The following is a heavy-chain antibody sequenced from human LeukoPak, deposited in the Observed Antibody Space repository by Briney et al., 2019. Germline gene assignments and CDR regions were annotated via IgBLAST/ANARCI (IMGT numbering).Heavy chain of an antibody. CDR2: IYTGGST. CDR3: AKGGYHDAFDI. Sequence: SQTLSLTCTVSGGSISSGSDYWSWIRQPAGKGLEWIGRIYTGGSTYYNPSLKSRVTISVDTSRNQFSLNLNSVTAADTAVYYCAKGGYHDAFDIWGQGTMVTVSS. D-gene: IGHD5-12*01. J-gene: IGHJ3*02. CDR1: GGSISSGSDY. V-gene: IGHV4-61*02.